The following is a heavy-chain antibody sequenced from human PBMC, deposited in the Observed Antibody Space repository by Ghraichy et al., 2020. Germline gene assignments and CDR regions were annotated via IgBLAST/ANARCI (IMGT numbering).Heavy chain of an antibody. Sequence: SETLSLTCTVSGDSIETDYYYWGWVRQPPGKGLEWLGNIYYRGNAYYSPSLESRVTISVDTSKNQFSLKLRSVTAADTAVYYCAKSRFNPNYEFDYWCQGIKVTVSS. V-gene: IGHV4-39*01. CDR2: IYYRGNA. J-gene: IGHJ4*02. CDR3: AKSRFNPNYEFDY. D-gene: IGHD1-14*01. CDR1: GDSIETDYYY.